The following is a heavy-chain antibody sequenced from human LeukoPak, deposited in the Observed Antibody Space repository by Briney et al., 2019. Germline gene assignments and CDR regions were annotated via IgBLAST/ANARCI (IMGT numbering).Heavy chain of an antibody. CDR1: GFTFSSYW. D-gene: IGHD2-21*01. J-gene: IGHJ4*02. CDR3: TSGGAPFDW. V-gene: IGHV3-7*05. Sequence: PGGSLRLSCTASGFTFSSYWMRWVRQAPGKGLEWMANIKHDGTEKYYVDSVKGRFTVSRDNDKDSLYLQMNSLRAEDTAVYWCTSGGAPFDWWGQGTLVTVSS. CDR2: IKHDGTEK.